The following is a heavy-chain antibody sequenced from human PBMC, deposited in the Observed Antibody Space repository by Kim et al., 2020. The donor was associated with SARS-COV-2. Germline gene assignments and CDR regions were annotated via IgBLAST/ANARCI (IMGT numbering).Heavy chain of an antibody. CDR2: ISYDGSNK. CDR1: GFTFSSYA. D-gene: IGHD2-15*01. CDR3: ARDDIIR. Sequence: GGSLRLSCAASGFTFSSYAMHWVRQAPGKGLEWVAVISYDGSNKYYADSVKGRFTISRDNSKNTLYLQMNSLRADDTAVYYCARDDIIRWGQGTLVTVSS. V-gene: IGHV3-30*04. J-gene: IGHJ4*02.